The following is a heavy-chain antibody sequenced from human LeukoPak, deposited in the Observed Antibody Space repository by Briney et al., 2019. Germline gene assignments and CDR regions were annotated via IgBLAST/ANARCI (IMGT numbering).Heavy chain of an antibody. D-gene: IGHD1-26*01. J-gene: IGHJ6*02. V-gene: IGHV3-53*01. CDR3: VRVNGGNSGSYYYYYYGMDV. CDR2: IYSGGST. Sequence: GGSLRLSCAASGFTVSSNYMSWVRQAPGKGLEWVSVIYSGGSTYYADSVKGRFTISRDNSKNTLYLQMNSLRAEDTAVYYCVRVNGGNSGSYYYYYYGMDVWGQGTTVTVSS. CDR1: GFTVSSNY.